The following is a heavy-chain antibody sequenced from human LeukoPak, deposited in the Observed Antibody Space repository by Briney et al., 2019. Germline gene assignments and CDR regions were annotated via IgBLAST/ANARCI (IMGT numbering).Heavy chain of an antibody. CDR3: ARRAGVGPNFDY. D-gene: IGHD1-26*01. J-gene: IGHJ4*02. V-gene: IGHV5-10-1*01. CDR2: IDPSDSYT. Sequence: GESVKISCKGSGYSFTSYWTSWVRQMPGKGLEWMGRIDPSDSYTNYSPSFQGHVTISADKSISTAYLQWSSLKASDTAMYYCARRAGVGPNFDYWGQGTLVTVSS. CDR1: GYSFTSYW.